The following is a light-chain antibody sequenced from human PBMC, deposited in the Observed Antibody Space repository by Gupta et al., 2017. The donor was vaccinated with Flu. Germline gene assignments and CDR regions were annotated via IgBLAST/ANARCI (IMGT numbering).Light chain of an antibody. CDR3: QQRSNGPGT. CDR1: VSVGIY. CDR2: DAS. J-gene: IGKJ4*01. V-gene: IGKV3-11*02. Sequence: ELVLTQSPATLSSSPGERATLSCRASVSVGIYLGWYQQKPGQAPRLLIYDASTRATGIPARFSGSGSGRDFTLTISSLETEDFAVDECQQRSNGPGTFGGGTKVEIK.